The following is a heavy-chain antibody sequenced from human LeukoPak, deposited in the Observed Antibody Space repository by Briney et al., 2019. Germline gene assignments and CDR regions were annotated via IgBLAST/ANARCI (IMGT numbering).Heavy chain of an antibody. V-gene: IGHV1-69*05. Sequence: GASVKVSCKASGGTFSSYAISWVRQAPGQGLEWMGRIIPIFGTANYAQKFQGRVTITTDESTSTAYMELSSLRSEGTAVHYCATSGYSYTLKRYNWFDPWGQGTLVTVSS. CDR2: IIPIFGTA. CDR3: ATSGYSYTLKRYNWFDP. J-gene: IGHJ5*02. D-gene: IGHD5-18*01. CDR1: GGTFSSYA.